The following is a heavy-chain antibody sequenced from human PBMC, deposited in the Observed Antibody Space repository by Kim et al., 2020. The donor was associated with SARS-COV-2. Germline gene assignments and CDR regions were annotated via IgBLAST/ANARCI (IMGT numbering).Heavy chain of an antibody. J-gene: IGHJ3*02. CDR2: ISYDGSNK. CDR1: GFTFSSYA. D-gene: IGHD1-26*01. Sequence: GGSLRLSCAASGFTFSSYAMHWVRQAPGKGLEWVAVISYDGSNKYYADSVKGRFTISRDNSKNTLYLQMNSLRAEDTAVYYCARDEGLVGATYDAFDIWGQGTMVTVSS. CDR3: ARDEGLVGATYDAFDI. V-gene: IGHV3-30*04.